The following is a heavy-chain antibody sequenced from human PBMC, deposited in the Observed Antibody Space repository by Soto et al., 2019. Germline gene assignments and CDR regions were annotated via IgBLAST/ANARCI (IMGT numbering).Heavy chain of an antibody. Sequence: QVHLQQWGAGLLKPSETLSLTCAVYGGSFSGYYWSWIRQPPGKGLEWIGEINQSGSTNYHPSPKIRVTISVDPSKNPFSLKLGSVTAADTAVYYCATGRMITFGGVTPRDWGQGTLVTVSS. CDR1: GGSFSGYY. V-gene: IGHV4-34*01. J-gene: IGHJ4*02. D-gene: IGHD3-16*01. CDR3: ATGRMITFGGVTPRD. CDR2: INQSGST.